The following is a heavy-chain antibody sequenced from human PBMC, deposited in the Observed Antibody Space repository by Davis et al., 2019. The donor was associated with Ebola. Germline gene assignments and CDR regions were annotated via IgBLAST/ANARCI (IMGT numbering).Heavy chain of an antibody. D-gene: IGHD6-6*01. V-gene: IGHV5-51*01. CDR1: GYSFTYYW. Sequence: PGGSLRLSCQCSGYSFTYYWINWVRQMPGKGLEWMGVIFPGDSNAIYSPSFQGQVTISVDKSISTAYLEWSSLKASDTAIYHCARHGYEASGSSTVNMFYYHSMDVWGQGTSVTVSS. J-gene: IGHJ6*02. CDR3: ARHGYEASGSSTVNMFYYHSMDV. CDR2: IFPGDSNA.